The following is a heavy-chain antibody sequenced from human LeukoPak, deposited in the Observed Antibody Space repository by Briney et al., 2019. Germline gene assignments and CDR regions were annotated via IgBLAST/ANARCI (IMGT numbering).Heavy chain of an antibody. CDR1: GFTFSSYA. CDR2: ISGSGGST. D-gene: IGHD2-2*01. V-gene: IGHV3-23*01. J-gene: IGHJ4*02. CDR3: AKSDRYCSSTSCYYFDY. Sequence: PGGSLRLPCAASGFTFSSYAMSWVRQAPGKGLEWVSAISGSGGSTYYADSVKGRFTISRDNSKNTLYPQMNSLRAEDTAVYYCAKSDRYCSSTSCYYFDYWGQGTLVTVSS.